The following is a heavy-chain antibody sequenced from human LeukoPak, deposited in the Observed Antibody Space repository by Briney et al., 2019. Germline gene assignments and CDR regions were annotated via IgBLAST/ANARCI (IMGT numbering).Heavy chain of an antibody. V-gene: IGHV3-30*02. CDR1: GFTFSSYG. J-gene: IGHJ3*02. CDR2: IRYDGSNK. D-gene: IGHD2-2*01. Sequence: GGSLRLSCAASGFTFSSYGMHWVRQAPGKGLEWVAFIRYDGSNKYYTDSVKGRFTISRDNSKNTLYLQMNSLRAEDTAVYYCAKGLGYCSSTSCFGHDAFDIWGQGTMVTVSS. CDR3: AKGLGYCSSTSCFGHDAFDI.